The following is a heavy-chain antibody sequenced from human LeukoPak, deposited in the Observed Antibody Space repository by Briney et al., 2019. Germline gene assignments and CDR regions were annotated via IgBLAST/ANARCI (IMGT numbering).Heavy chain of an antibody. J-gene: IGHJ5*02. Sequence: SETLSLTCTVSGGSISSYYWNWIRQPPGKGLEWIGYIYYSGSTNYNPSLKSRVTISVDTSKNQFSLKLSSVTAADTAVYYCARVRGYSYGNWFDPWGQGTLVTVSS. D-gene: IGHD5-18*01. V-gene: IGHV4-59*12. CDR3: ARVRGYSYGNWFDP. CDR1: GGSISSYY. CDR2: IYYSGST.